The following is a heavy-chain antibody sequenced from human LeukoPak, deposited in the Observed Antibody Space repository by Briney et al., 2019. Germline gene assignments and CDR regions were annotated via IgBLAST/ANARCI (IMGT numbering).Heavy chain of an antibody. CDR3: ATRGS. J-gene: IGHJ5*02. CDR1: GGSISSDY. V-gene: IGHV4-59*08. CDR2: IYNSGSN. D-gene: IGHD3-10*01. Sequence: SETLSLTCTVSGGSISSDYWQWIRQPPGKGLEWIGYIYNSGSNNYNPSLKSRVTISVDTSKNQFSLKLTSVTAADTAVYYCATRGSWSQGTLVTVSS.